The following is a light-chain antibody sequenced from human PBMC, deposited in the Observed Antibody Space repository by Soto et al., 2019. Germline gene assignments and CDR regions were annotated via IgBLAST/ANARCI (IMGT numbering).Light chain of an antibody. V-gene: IGLV2-11*01. CDR1: SSDVGGYNY. CDR3: CSYAGSYSLYV. J-gene: IGLJ1*01. Sequence: QSVLTQPRSVSGSPGQSVTICCTGTSSDVGGYNYVSWYQQHPGKTPKLMIYDVSKRPSGVPDRFSGSKSGNTASLTISGLQAEDEADYYCCSYAGSYSLYVFGSGTKVTVL. CDR2: DVS.